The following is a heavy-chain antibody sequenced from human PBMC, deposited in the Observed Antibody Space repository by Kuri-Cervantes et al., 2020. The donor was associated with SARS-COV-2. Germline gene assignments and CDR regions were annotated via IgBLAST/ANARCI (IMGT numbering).Heavy chain of an antibody. CDR3: ARVDGSWYFFY. V-gene: IGHV4-38-2*02. CDR2: IYHSGST. J-gene: IGHJ4*02. D-gene: IGHD6-13*01. CDR1: GYSISSGYY. Sequence: GSLRLSCTVSGYSISSGYYWGRIRQPPGKGLEWIGSIYHSGSTYYNPSLKSRVTISVDTSKNQFSLKLSSVTAADTAVYYCARVDGSWYFFYWGQGTLVTVSS.